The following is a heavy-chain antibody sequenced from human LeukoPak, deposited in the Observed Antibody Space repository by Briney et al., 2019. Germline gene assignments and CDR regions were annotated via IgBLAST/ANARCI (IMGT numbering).Heavy chain of an antibody. V-gene: IGHV1-2*02. CDR3: ARGAYGSGWEAFDI. D-gene: IGHD3-10*01. Sequence: GASVKVSCKASGYTFTGYYMHWVRQAPGQGLEWMGWINPHSGGTNFAQKFQGRVTMTRDTSINTAYMELSRLRSDDTAVYYCARGAYGSGWEAFDIWGQGTMVTVSS. CDR2: INPHSGGT. J-gene: IGHJ3*02. CDR1: GYTFTGYY.